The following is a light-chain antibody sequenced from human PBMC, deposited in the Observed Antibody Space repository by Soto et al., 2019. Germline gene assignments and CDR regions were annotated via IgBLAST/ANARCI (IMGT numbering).Light chain of an antibody. J-gene: IGKJ5*01. V-gene: IGKV3-11*01. CDR1: QSVSSY. CDR3: QQRSTWPPIT. Sequence: EIVLTQSPATLSLSPGERATLSCRASQSVSSYLAWYQQKPGQAPRLLIYDASNRATGIPARFSGSGSGTDFTLTISGLEPEDFAVYYWQQRSTWPPITFGQGTRLELK. CDR2: DAS.